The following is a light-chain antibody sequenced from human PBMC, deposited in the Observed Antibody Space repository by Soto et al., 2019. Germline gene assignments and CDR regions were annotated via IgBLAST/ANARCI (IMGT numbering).Light chain of an antibody. CDR1: SSDVGTYNS. V-gene: IGLV2-14*01. J-gene: IGLJ2*01. CDR2: DVD. CDR3: SSYTRSSTVL. Sequence: QSALTQPASVSGSPGQSITISCTGTSSDVGTYNSVSWYQQHPGKAPKLMIYDVDIRPSGVSNRFSGSKSGNTASLTISGLPAEDEADYYCSSYTRSSTVLFGGGTKLTVL.